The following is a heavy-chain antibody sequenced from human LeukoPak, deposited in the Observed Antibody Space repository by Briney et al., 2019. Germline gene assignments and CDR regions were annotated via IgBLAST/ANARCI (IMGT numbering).Heavy chain of an antibody. CDR3: SRDANYYDSSRHYFDAFDI. V-gene: IGHV3-7*01. J-gene: IGHJ3*02. Sequence: PGGSLRLSCVASGFTFSKYWMTWVRQAPGKGLEWVANIRGDGSVKYLLDSVKGRFTISRDNVKNSLSLEMNNLRAEDTAVYYCSRDANYYDSSRHYFDAFDIWGQRTMVTVSS. CDR2: IRGDGSVK. CDR1: GFTFSKYW. D-gene: IGHD3-22*01.